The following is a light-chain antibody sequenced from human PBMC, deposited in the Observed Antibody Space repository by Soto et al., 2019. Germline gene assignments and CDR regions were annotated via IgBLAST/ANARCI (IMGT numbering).Light chain of an antibody. J-gene: IGLJ2*01. CDR2: EGS. Sequence: QSALTQPASVSGSPGQSITISCTGTSSDVGSSNLVSWYQQHPGKAPKLMIYEGSKRPSGVSNRFSGSKSGNTASLPISGLQAEDEADYYCCSYAGSSTFLVFVGGTKLTVL. CDR1: SSDVGSSNL. V-gene: IGLV2-23*03. CDR3: CSYAGSSTFLV.